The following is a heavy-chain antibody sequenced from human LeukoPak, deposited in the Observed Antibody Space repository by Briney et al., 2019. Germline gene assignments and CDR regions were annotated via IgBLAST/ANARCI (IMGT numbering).Heavy chain of an antibody. Sequence: GGSLRLSCAASGFTFSSYGMSWVRQAPGKGLEWVSAISGSGGSTYYADSVKGRFTISRDNPKNTLYLQMNSLRAEDTAVYYCAKRVGSGSFYFDYWGQGTLVTVSS. V-gene: IGHV3-23*01. CDR2: ISGSGGST. D-gene: IGHD1-26*01. CDR1: GFTFSSYG. CDR3: AKRVGSGSFYFDY. J-gene: IGHJ4*02.